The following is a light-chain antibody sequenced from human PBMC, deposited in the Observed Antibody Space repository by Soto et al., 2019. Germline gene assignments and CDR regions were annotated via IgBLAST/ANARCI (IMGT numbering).Light chain of an antibody. Sequence: EIVLTQSPGTLSLSPGERATLSCRASQSVSSNYLAWYQQKPGQAPRLLIYGASSRATGIPDRFSGSGSGTDFTLTISRLEPEDFAAYYCQHYDSTPRTFGQGTKVAI. CDR3: QHYDSTPRT. CDR1: QSVSSNY. V-gene: IGKV3-20*01. J-gene: IGKJ1*01. CDR2: GAS.